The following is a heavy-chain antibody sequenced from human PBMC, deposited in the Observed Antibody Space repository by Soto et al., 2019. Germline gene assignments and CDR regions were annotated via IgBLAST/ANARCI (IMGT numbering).Heavy chain of an antibody. CDR1: GFTFSSYG. CDR3: AKDSRGFEGGSYLRYYYYGMDV. J-gene: IGHJ6*02. D-gene: IGHD1-26*01. V-gene: IGHV3-30*18. Sequence: GGSLRLSCAASGFTFSSYGMHWVRQAPGKGLEWVAVISYDGSNKYYADSVKGRFTISRDNSKNTLYLQMNSLRAEDTAVYYCAKDSRGFEGGSYLRYYYYGMDVWGQGTTVTVSS. CDR2: ISYDGSNK.